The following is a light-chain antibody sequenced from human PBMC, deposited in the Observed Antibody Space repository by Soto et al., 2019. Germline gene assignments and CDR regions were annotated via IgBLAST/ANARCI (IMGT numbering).Light chain of an antibody. CDR2: DAS. CDR3: QQRSKWL. CDR1: QDVSRY. J-gene: IGKJ3*01. V-gene: IGKV3-11*01. Sequence: IVLTHAPGSLSLSPGEIATLSCRASQDVSRYLAWYQQKPGQSPRLLIYDASNRATGVPARFSGSGSGTDFTLTISSLEPEDFAVYYCQQRSKWLFGPGTKVDIK.